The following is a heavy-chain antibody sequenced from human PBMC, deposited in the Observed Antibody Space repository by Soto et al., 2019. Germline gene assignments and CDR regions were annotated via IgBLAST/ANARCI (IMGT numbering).Heavy chain of an antibody. CDR1: GYTFTSYY. V-gene: IGHV1-46*03. CDR3: ARVLQQVVQDYYYYGMDV. CDR2: INPSGGST. Sequence: ASVKVSCKASGYTFTSYYMHWVRQAPGQGLEWMGTINPSGGSTSYAQKFHGRVTMTRDTSTSTVYMELSSLRSEDTAVYYCARVLQQVVQDYYYYGMDVWGQGTTVTVSS. D-gene: IGHD6-13*01. J-gene: IGHJ6*02.